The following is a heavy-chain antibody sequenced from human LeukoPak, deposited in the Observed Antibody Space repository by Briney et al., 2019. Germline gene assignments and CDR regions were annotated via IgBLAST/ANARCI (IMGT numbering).Heavy chain of an antibody. D-gene: IGHD6-13*01. V-gene: IGHV3-48*01. CDR1: GFTFGSYS. CDR2: ISSTGATI. CDR3: ARNIAAAGTWDYYYMDV. Sequence: PGGSLRLSCAASGFTFGSYSMNWVRQAPGKGLEWVAYISSTGATIYYADSVKGRFTISRDNAKNSLYLQMNSLRAEDTAVYYCARNIAAAGTWDYYYMDVWGKGTTVTVSS. J-gene: IGHJ6*03.